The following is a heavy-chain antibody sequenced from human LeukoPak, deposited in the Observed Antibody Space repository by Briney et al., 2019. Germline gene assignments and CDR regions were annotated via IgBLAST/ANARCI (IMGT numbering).Heavy chain of an antibody. CDR3: STVEHF. CDR1: GFTCSTYV. D-gene: IGHD1/OR15-1a*01. J-gene: IGHJ4*02. Sequence: GGSLRLSCAASGFTCSTYVMSWVRQAPGKGLVWVSRIDSGGSGTSYADSVKGRFTISRDDVKNMLYLQMNSLRVEDTGLYYCSTVEHFWGQGTLVTVSS. V-gene: IGHV3-74*01. CDR2: IDSGGSGT.